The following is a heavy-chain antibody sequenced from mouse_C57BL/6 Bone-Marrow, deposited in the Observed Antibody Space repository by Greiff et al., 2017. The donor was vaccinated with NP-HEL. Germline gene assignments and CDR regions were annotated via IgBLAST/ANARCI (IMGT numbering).Heavy chain of an antibody. CDR3: ARYAYDYFAY. D-gene: IGHD2-4*01. J-gene: IGHJ3*01. CDR1: GFTFTDYY. CDR2: IRNKANGYTT. Sequence: EVQLVESGGGLVQPGGSLSLSCAASGFTFTDYYMSCVRQPPGKALEWLGFIRNKANGYTTEYSASVKGRFTISRDNSQSILYLQMNALRAEDSATYYCARYAYDYFAYWGQGTLVTVSA. V-gene: IGHV7-3*01.